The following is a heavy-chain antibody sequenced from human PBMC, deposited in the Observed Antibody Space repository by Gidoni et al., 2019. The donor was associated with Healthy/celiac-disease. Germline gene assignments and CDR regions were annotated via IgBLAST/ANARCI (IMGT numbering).Heavy chain of an antibody. D-gene: IGHD6-19*01. J-gene: IGHJ4*02. CDR1: GYTYTSYD. Sequence: QVQLVQSGAEVKKPGASVKVSCKASGYTYTSYDINWVRQATGQGLEWMGWMNPNSGNTGYAQKFQGRDTMTRNTSRSTAYMELSSLRSEDTAVYYCARGRRVLAGYSSGWYEYYFDYWGQGTLVTVSS. V-gene: IGHV1-8*01. CDR2: MNPNSGNT. CDR3: ARGRRVLAGYSSGWYEYYFDY.